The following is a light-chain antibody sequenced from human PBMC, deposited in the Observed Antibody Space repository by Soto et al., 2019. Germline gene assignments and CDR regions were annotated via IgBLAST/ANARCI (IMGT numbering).Light chain of an antibody. J-gene: IGLJ2*01. V-gene: IGLV4-60*03. CDR1: SGHSSHI. CDR2: LEGSGSY. Sequence: QLVLTQSSSASASLGSSVKLTCTLGSGHSSHIIAWHQQQPGKAPRYLMKLEGSGSYNKGSGVPDRFSGSSSGVDRYLAISNLQSEDEADYYCETWDSNTRVFGGGTTLTVL. CDR3: ETWDSNTRV.